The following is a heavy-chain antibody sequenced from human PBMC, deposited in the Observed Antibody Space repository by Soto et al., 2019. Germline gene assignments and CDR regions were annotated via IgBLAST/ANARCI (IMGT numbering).Heavy chain of an antibody. V-gene: IGHV1-69*13. J-gene: IGHJ4*02. D-gene: IGHD3-22*01. CDR3: ARGGYFDSSNYLAY. CDR1: GGTFSGCA. CDR2: IIPIFGTA. Sequence: SAKVSCKASGGTFSGCAISWVREGPGQGLEWMGGIIPIFGTANYAQKFQGRVTITADESTSTAYMELSSLRSEDTAVYYCARGGYFDSSNYLAYWGLGTLVTVSS.